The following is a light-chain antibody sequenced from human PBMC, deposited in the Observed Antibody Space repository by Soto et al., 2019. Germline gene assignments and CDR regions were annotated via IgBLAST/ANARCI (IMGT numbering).Light chain of an antibody. Sequence: EIVMTQSPATLSVSPGERATLSCRASQSVSSNLAWYQQKPGQAPRLLIYGASTRATGIPARFSGSGSGTEFTLTISSLQSEDFAVYYCQQYNNWPPSVSGTFGHGTKVEIK. CDR3: QQYNNWPPSVSGT. CDR2: GAS. J-gene: IGKJ1*01. V-gene: IGKV3-15*01. CDR1: QSVSSN.